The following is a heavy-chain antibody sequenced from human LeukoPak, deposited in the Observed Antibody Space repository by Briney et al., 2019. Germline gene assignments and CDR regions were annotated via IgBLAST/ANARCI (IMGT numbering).Heavy chain of an antibody. CDR1: GGSFSGYY. CDR3: AREVGYCSSTSCYADY. J-gene: IGHJ4*02. V-gene: IGHV3-7*01. Sequence: ETLSLTCAVYGGSFSGYYWSWVRQAPGKGLEWVANIKQDGSDKYYVDSVKGRFTISRDNAKNSLYLQMNSLRAEDTAVYYCAREVGYCSSTSCYADYWGQGTLVTVSS. D-gene: IGHD2-2*01. CDR2: IKQDGSDK.